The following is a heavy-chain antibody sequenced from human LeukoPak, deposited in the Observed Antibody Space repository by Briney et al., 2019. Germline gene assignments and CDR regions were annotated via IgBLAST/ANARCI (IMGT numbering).Heavy chain of an antibody. CDR3: ARLQVYSGYDLALDY. CDR1: GFTFSSYW. D-gene: IGHD5-12*01. Sequence: GGSLRLSCAASGFTFSSYWMHWVRQAPGKGLVWVPRINSDGSSTSYADSVKGRFTISRDNAKNTLYLQMNSLRAEDTAVYYCARLQVYSGYDLALDYWGQGTLVTVSS. J-gene: IGHJ4*02. V-gene: IGHV3-74*01. CDR2: INSDGSST.